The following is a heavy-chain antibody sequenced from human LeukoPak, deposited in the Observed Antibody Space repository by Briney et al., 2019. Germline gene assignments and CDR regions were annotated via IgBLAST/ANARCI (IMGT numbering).Heavy chain of an antibody. CDR2: ISYDGHNE. CDR3: ARGRPHGNDY. V-gene: IGHV3-30*03. J-gene: IGHJ4*02. CDR1: GFTFSGYG. D-gene: IGHD4-23*01. Sequence: GGSLRLSCAASGFTFSGYGMHWVRQAPGKGLEWVAVISYDGHNEYYADSVKGRSTISRDNSKNTVYVQMNSLRVEDTAVYYCARGRPHGNDYWGQGTLVTVSS.